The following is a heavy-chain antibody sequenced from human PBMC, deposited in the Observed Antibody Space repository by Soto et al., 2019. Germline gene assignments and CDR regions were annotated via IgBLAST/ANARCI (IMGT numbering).Heavy chain of an antibody. CDR2: ISGSGGST. Sequence: LRLSCAASGFTFSSYAMSWVRQAPGKGLEWVSAISGSGGSTYYADSVKGRFTISGDNSKNTLYLQMNSLRAEDTAVYYCAKNPITMMVGPWFDPWGQGTLVTVSS. CDR1: GFTFSSYA. CDR3: AKNPITMMVGPWFDP. V-gene: IGHV3-23*01. J-gene: IGHJ5*02. D-gene: IGHD3-22*01.